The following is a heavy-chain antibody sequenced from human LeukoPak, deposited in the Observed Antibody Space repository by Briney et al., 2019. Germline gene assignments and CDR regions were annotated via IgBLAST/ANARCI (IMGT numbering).Heavy chain of an antibody. Sequence: GGSPRLSCAASGFTVSSNYVSWVRQAPGMGLEWVSVIFSDGSTYYADSVKGRFTISRDNSKNTLYLQMNNLRAEDTAVYYCARVMTAITNWFDPWGQGTLVTVSS. D-gene: IGHD2-21*02. CDR1: GFTVSSNY. J-gene: IGHJ5*02. CDR3: ARVMTAITNWFDP. V-gene: IGHV3-66*01. CDR2: IFSDGST.